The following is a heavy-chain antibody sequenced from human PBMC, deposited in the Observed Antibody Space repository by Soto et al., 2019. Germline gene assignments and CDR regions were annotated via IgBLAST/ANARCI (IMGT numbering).Heavy chain of an antibody. J-gene: IGHJ6*02. D-gene: IGHD2-2*01. Sequence: GGSLRLSCAASGFTFSSYWMHWVRQAPGKGLVWVSRINSDGSSTSYADSVKGRFTISRDNAKNTLYLQMNSLRAEDTAVYYCARACSSTSCYYGMDVWGQGTTVTVSS. CDR2: INSDGSST. CDR1: GFTFSSYW. V-gene: IGHV3-74*01. CDR3: ARACSSTSCYYGMDV.